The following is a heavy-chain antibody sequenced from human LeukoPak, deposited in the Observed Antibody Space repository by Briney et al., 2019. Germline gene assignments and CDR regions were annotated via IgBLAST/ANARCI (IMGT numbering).Heavy chain of an antibody. CDR1: GGSLSSYY. V-gene: IGHV4-59*08. D-gene: IGHD4-17*01. CDR3: ARHNYDDYVFDI. CDR2: INYSGSA. Sequence: SETLALTCTVSGGSLSSYYFSWIRQSPGKGLEWIAYINYSGSASYNPSLKSRVTMSVDTSKQFSLSLSSVTAADTAVYYCARHNYDDYVFDIWGQGTKVTVSS. J-gene: IGHJ3*02.